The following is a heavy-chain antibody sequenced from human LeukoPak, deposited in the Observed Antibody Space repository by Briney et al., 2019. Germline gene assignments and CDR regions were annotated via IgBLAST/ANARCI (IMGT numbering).Heavy chain of an antibody. Sequence: ASVKVSCKVSGYTLTELSMHWVRQAPGKGLEWMGGFDPEDGETIYAQKFQGRVTMTEDTSTDTAYMELSSLRSEDTAVYYCATGGSKIYDFWSGLPEDYWGQGTLVTVSS. J-gene: IGHJ4*02. CDR2: FDPEDGET. D-gene: IGHD3-3*01. CDR1: GYTLTELS. V-gene: IGHV1-24*01. CDR3: ATGGSKIYDFWSGLPEDY.